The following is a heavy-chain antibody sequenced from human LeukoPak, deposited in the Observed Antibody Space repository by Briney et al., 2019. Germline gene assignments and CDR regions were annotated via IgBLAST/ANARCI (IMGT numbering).Heavy chain of an antibody. J-gene: IGHJ4*02. Sequence: GGSLRLSCAASGFTFSSYAMSWVRQAPGKGLEWVSAISGSGGSTYYADSVKGRFTISRDNSKNTLYLQMNSLRAEDTAVYYCATSRGSGWSNFDYWGQGTLVTVSS. CDR3: ATSRGSGWSNFDY. D-gene: IGHD6-13*01. CDR2: ISGSGGST. V-gene: IGHV3-23*01. CDR1: GFTFSSYA.